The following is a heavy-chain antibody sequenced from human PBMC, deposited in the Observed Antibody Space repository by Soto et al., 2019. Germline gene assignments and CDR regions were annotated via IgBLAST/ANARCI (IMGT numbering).Heavy chain of an antibody. CDR3: AKETDYSNFYFDY. CDR2: ISGSGGTT. J-gene: IGHJ4*02. CDR1: GFTFNFYA. Sequence: EVQLLESGGGLVQPGGSLRLSCAASGFTFNFYAMNWVRQAPGKGLEWVSTISGSGGTTYFADSVKGRFTISRDNSKNTMYLQMNSLIVDDTAMYYCAKETDYSNFYFDYWGQGTLVIVSS. D-gene: IGHD4-4*01. V-gene: IGHV3-23*01.